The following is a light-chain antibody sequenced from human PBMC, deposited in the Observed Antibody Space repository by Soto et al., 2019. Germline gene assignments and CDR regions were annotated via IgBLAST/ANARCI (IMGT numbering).Light chain of an antibody. CDR1: QDISNY. CDR3: QQYDNFPPT. CDR2: DAS. Sequence: DIQMTQSPSSLSASVGDRVTITCQASQDISNYLNWYQQKPGKAPKLLIYDASNLETGVPSRVSGSGSGTDFTFTISSLQHEDIATYYCQQYDNFPPTFCGGTKVEIK. V-gene: IGKV1-33*01. J-gene: IGKJ4*01.